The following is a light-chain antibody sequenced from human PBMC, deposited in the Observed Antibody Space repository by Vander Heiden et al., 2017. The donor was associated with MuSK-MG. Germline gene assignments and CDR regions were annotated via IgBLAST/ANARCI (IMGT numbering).Light chain of an antibody. CDR1: SSNIGSNT. CDR2: RNN. V-gene: IGLV1-44*01. Sequence: QSVLPQPPSASGTPGQRVTISCSGSSSNIGSNTVNWYQQLPGTAPKLLIYRNNQRPSGVPDRFSGSKSGTSASLAISGLQSEDEADYYCAAWDDSLNGVVFGGGTKLTVL. CDR3: AAWDDSLNGVV. J-gene: IGLJ2*01.